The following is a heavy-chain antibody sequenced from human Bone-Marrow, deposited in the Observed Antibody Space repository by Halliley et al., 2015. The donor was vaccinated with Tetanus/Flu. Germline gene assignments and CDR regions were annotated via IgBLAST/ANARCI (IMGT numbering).Heavy chain of an antibody. J-gene: IGHJ4*02. Sequence: SLRLSCAASGFIFSSYSMNWVRQAPGKGLEWVSSISSSSSYMYYADSVKGRFTISRDNAKNSLYLQMNSLRAEDTAVYYCARDRHSGGYYYLFDYWGQGTLVTVSS. CDR3: ARDRHSGGYYYLFDY. CDR1: GFIFSSYS. CDR2: ISSSSSYM. V-gene: IGHV3-21*01. D-gene: IGHD3-22*01.